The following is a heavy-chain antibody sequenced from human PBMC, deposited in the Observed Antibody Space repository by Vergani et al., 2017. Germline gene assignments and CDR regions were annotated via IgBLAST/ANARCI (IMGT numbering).Heavy chain of an antibody. J-gene: IGHJ5*02. D-gene: IGHD6-6*01. V-gene: IGHV4-59*01. CDR3: ARRLIIAARYNWFDP. CDR1: GGSISSYY. CDR2: IYYSGST. Sequence: QVQLQESGPGLVKPSETLSLTCTVSGGSISSYYWSWIRQPPGKGLEWIGYIYYSGSTNYNPSLKSRVTISVDTSKNRFSLKLSSVTAADTAVYYCARRLIIAARYNWFDPWGQGTLVTVSS.